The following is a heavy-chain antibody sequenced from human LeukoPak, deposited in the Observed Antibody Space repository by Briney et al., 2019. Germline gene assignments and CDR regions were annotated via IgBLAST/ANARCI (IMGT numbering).Heavy chain of an antibody. Sequence: PGGSLRLSCAASGFTVISNYMSSVRQAPGKGLDWVSIIYSGGNTHYADSVKGRFTISRDNSKNTLYLQMNSLRAEDTAVYYCTCSGWSIYYFDYWGQGTLVTVSS. CDR2: IYSGGNT. D-gene: IGHD6-19*01. CDR3: TCSGWSIYYFDY. V-gene: IGHV3-53*01. J-gene: IGHJ4*02. CDR1: GFTVISNY.